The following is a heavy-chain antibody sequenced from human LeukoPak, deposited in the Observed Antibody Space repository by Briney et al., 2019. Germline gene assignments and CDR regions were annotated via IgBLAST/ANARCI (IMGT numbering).Heavy chain of an antibody. Sequence: PAGTLSLTCTVSGGSLSGYYWSWVRQPPGKGLEWIGYIYYSGSTNYNPSLKSRVTISVDTSKNQFSLTLSSVTAADTAVYYCARLSSSTSCLDYWGQGTLVTVSS. CDR1: GGSLSGYY. J-gene: IGHJ4*02. CDR3: ARLSSSTSCLDY. D-gene: IGHD2-2*01. CDR2: IYYSGST. V-gene: IGHV4-59*01.